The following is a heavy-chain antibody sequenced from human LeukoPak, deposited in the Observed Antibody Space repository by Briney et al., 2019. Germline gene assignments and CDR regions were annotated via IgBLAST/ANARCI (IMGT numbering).Heavy chain of an antibody. CDR2: ISSSSSYI. D-gene: IGHD5-12*01. V-gene: IGHV3-21*01. CDR3: ARDSGQHGDYYYYMDV. Sequence: PGGSLRLSCAASGFTFSSYRMNWVRQAPGKGLEWVSSISSSSSYIYYADSVKGRFTISRDNAKNSLYLQMNRLRAEDTAVYYCARDSGQHGDYYYYMDVWGKGTTVTVSS. CDR1: GFTFSSYR. J-gene: IGHJ6*03.